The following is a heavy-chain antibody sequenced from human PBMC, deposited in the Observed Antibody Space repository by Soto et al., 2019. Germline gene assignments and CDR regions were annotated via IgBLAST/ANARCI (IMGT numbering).Heavy chain of an antibody. J-gene: IGHJ5*02. D-gene: IGHD2-8*01. CDR1: GGSVSGDSW. CDR2: IFRTGTT. Sequence: QLQESGPGLVKPSGTLSLTCAVSGGSVSGDSWLSWLRQTPGKGLEWIGEIFRTGTTNYNPSLKSRVTISTDKANNQLSLKRTSGTAAATAIYYCAGGGVYAWHTWGQGTLVTVSS. CDR3: AGGGVYAWHT. V-gene: IGHV4-4*02.